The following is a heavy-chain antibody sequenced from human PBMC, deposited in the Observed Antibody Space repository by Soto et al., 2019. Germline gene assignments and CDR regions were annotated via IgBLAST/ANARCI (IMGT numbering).Heavy chain of an antibody. Sequence: QVQLVQSGAEVKKPGSSVKVSCKASGGTFSSYAISWVRQAPGQGLEWMGGIIPIFGTANYAQKFQGRVTITADESTSTAYMELSSLRSEDTAVYYCAITEVYYDSSGYYPDPPGSWGQGTLVTVSS. CDR1: GGTFSSYA. CDR3: AITEVYYDSSGYYPDPPGS. V-gene: IGHV1-69*01. CDR2: IIPIFGTA. D-gene: IGHD3-22*01. J-gene: IGHJ5*02.